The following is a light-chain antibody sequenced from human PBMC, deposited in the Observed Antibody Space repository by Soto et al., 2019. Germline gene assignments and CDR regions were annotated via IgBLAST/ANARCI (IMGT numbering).Light chain of an antibody. CDR2: DAS. CDR3: HQYATSPRT. V-gene: IGKV3-20*01. Sequence: EIVLTQSPGTLSLSPGERATLSCRASQSVGNNYLAWYQQKPGQAPRLLIYDASTRATGIPDRFSGSVSGTDFALAISRLEPEDFAVYYCHQYATSPRTFGQGTRLEIK. J-gene: IGKJ2*01. CDR1: QSVGNNY.